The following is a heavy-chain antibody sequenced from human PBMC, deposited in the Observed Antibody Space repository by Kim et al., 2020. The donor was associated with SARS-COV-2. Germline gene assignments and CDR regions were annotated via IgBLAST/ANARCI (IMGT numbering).Heavy chain of an antibody. J-gene: IGHJ5*02. CDR3: ATTTPISKARWFDP. V-gene: IGHV1-24*01. Sequence: ASVKVSCKVSGYTLTELSMHWVRQAPGKGLEWMGGFDPEDGETIYAQKFQGRVTMTEDTSTDTAYMELSSLRSEDTAVYYCATTTPISKARWFDPWGQGTLVTVSS. CDR2: FDPEDGET. CDR1: GYTLTELS. D-gene: IGHD3-3*01.